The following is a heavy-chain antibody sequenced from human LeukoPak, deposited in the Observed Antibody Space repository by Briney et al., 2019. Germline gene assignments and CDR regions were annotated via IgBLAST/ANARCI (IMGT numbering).Heavy chain of an antibody. D-gene: IGHD3-10*01. Sequence: SVKVSCKASGGTFSSYAISWVRPAPGQGLEWMGRIIPILGIANYAQKFQGRVTITADKSTSTAYMELSSLRSEDTAVYYCASEGYYGSGTFDYWGQGTLVTVSS. CDR3: ASEGYYGSGTFDY. CDR1: GGTFSSYA. J-gene: IGHJ4*02. V-gene: IGHV1-69*04. CDR2: IIPILGIA.